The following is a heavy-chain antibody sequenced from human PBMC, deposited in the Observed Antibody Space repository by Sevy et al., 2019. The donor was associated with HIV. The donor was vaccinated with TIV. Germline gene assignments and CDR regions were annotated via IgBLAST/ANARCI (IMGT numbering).Heavy chain of an antibody. CDR1: GFTFRSYT. V-gene: IGHV3-21*01. J-gene: IGHJ4*02. CDR2: NSSSGSYI. D-gene: IGHD3-22*01. CDR3: ARVRPYDTSDFDS. Sequence: GGSLRLSCVASGFTFRSYTMKWVRQAPGKGLEFVSSNSSSGSYIYYADSVKGRFTISRDDAKNSLYLQMNTLRAEDAALYYCARVRPYDTSDFDSWGQGTLVTVSS.